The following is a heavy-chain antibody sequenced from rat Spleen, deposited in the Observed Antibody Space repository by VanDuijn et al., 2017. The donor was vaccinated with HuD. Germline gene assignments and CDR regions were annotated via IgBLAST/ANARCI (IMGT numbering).Heavy chain of an antibody. CDR3: GRDNNYKAY. V-gene: IGHV3-3*01. CDR2: IDRAGST. CDR1: FYSITSSYR. Sequence: EVQLQESGPGLVKPSQSLSLTCSVTFYSITSSYRWSWVRKFPGNKLEWMGYIDRAGSTNYNPSLKSRISITRDTSKNQFFLQVNPVTTEDTATYYCGRDNNYKAYWGQGVMVTVSS. D-gene: IGHD1-10*01. J-gene: IGHJ2*01.